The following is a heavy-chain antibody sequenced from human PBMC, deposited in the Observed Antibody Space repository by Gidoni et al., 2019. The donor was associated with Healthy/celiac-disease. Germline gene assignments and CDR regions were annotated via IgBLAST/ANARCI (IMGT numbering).Heavy chain of an antibody. J-gene: IGHJ4*02. CDR2: IIPIFVTA. CDR1: GGTFSSYA. D-gene: IGHD6-19*01. CDR3: ARSSGWYRPPDY. Sequence: VQLVQSGAEVKTPGSSVKVSCKASGGTFSSYAISWVRQAPGQGLAWMGGIIPIFVTANYAQKFQGRVTITADKSTSTAYMELSSLRSEDTAVYYCARSSGWYRPPDYWGQGTLVTVSS. V-gene: IGHV1-69*06.